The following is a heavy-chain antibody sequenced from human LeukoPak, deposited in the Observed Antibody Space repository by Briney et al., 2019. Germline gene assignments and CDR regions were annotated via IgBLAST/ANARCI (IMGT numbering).Heavy chain of an antibody. V-gene: IGHV4-34*01. CDR2: INHSGST. D-gene: IGHD6-13*01. J-gene: IGHJ4*02. CDR1: GGSFSGYY. Sequence: PSETLSLTCAVYGGSFSGYYWSWIRQPPGKGLEWIGEINHSGSTNYNPSLKSRVTISVDTSQNQFSLKLSSVTAADTAVYYCARGLPRPSSSWYVPRCYFDYWGQGTLVTVSS. CDR3: ARGLPRPSSSWYVPRCYFDY.